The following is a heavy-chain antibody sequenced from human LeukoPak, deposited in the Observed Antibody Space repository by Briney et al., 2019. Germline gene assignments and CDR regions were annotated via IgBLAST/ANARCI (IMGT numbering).Heavy chain of an antibody. D-gene: IGHD6-13*01. CDR3: ARERSSWYYLDY. Sequence: SQTLSLTCVISEDSVSSNIATWNWIRQSPSRGLQWLGRTYYRSQWYYDYAVSVRSRITINPDTSKNQFSLQLSSVTPEDTAVYFCARERSSWYYLDYWGQGMLVTVSS. V-gene: IGHV6-1*01. CDR1: EDSVSSNIAT. CDR2: TYYRSQWYY. J-gene: IGHJ4*02.